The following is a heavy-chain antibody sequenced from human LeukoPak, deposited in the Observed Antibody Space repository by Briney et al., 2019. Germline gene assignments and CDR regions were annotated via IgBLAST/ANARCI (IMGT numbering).Heavy chain of an antibody. CDR3: ARVDSSGWYPRE. D-gene: IGHD6-19*01. V-gene: IGHV6-1*01. CDR1: GDIVSSNSAA. Sequence: SQTLSLTFAISGDIVSSNSAAWHWIRHSPSRGLEWLGRTYYRSKWYNDYAVSVKSRIIINPDTSKNQSSLQLNSVTPEDTAVYYCARVDSSGWYPREWGQGTLVTVSS. J-gene: IGHJ4*02. CDR2: TYYRSKWYN.